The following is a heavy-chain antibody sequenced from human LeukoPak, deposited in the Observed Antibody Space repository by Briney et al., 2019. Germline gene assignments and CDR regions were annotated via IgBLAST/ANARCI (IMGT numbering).Heavy chain of an antibody. CDR3: AKDLHYWVAMDV. Sequence: PGGSLRLSCAASGFNFRDFAISWVRQAPGKGLEWVSGIGSDTTTHCAESVKGRFAISRDNAKNTLYLHMNSVRAEDTALYYCAKDLHYWVAMDVWGQGTTVTVS. V-gene: IGHV3-23*01. J-gene: IGHJ6*02. D-gene: IGHD2-15*01. CDR2: IGSDTTT. CDR1: GFNFRDFA.